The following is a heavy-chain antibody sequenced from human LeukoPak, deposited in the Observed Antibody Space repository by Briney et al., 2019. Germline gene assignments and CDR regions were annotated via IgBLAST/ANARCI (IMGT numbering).Heavy chain of an antibody. V-gene: IGHV3-30*04. J-gene: IGHJ3*02. CDR1: AFTFSSYA. Sequence: PGRSLRVSCAAPAFTFSSYAMHWVRQASGKGQQWVAVMSFDGSHKYYADSVKGRFTISRDNSKNTLALQMNSLRAEDTAVYYCARDQYSTMVRGVIPHDAFDIWGQGTMVTVSS. D-gene: IGHD3-10*01. CDR3: ARDQYSTMVRGVIPHDAFDI. CDR2: MSFDGSHK.